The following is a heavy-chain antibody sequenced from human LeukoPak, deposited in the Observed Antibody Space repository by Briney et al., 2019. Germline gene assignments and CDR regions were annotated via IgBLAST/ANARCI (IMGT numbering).Heavy chain of an antibody. V-gene: IGHV3-30*04. CDR3: ARDVGGVINSLDY. CDR2: ISYDGSNK. D-gene: IGHD3-10*01. J-gene: IGHJ4*02. Sequence: TGGSLRLSCAPSGFTFSSYATHWVRQAPGKGRGWEAVISYDGSNKYYADSVKGRFTISRDNSKNTLYLQMNSLRAEDTAVYYCARDVGGVINSLDYWGQGTLVTVSS. CDR1: GFTFSSYA.